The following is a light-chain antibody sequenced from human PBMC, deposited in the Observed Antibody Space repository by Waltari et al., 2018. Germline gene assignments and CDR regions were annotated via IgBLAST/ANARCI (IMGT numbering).Light chain of an antibody. Sequence: DIQLTQSPSFLSASVGDRVTITCRASQGISSYLAWYQQKPGKAPKLLFYAASTLQSGVPSRFSGSGSGTEFTLTISSLQPEDFATYYCQQFNSYPRTFGQGTKLEIK. J-gene: IGKJ2*01. CDR2: AAS. CDR3: QQFNSYPRT. CDR1: QGISSY. V-gene: IGKV1-9*01.